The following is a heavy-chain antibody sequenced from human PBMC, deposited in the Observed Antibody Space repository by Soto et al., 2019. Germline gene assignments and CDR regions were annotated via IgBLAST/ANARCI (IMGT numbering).Heavy chain of an antibody. Sequence: EVQLLESGGGLVQPGGSLRLSCAASGFTFSSYAMSWVRQAPGKGLEWVSAISGSGGSTYYADSVKGRFTISRDNSKNTVYLQMNSLRAEDTAVYYCAKDLGFWSGYFDYWGQGTLVTVSS. V-gene: IGHV3-23*01. CDR1: GFTFSSYA. CDR3: AKDLGFWSGYFDY. J-gene: IGHJ4*02. D-gene: IGHD3-3*01. CDR2: ISGSGGST.